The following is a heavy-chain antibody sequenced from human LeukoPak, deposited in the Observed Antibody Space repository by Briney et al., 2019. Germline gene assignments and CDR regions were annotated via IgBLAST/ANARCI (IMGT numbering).Heavy chain of an antibody. Sequence: GGSLRLSCAASGFTFSSYAMSWVRQAPGKGLEWVSAISGSGGSTYYADSVKGRFTISRDNSKNTLYLLMNSLRAEDTAVYYCARKATRRGYFDYWGQGTLVTVSS. CDR2: ISGSGGST. CDR3: ARKATRRGYFDY. J-gene: IGHJ4*02. V-gene: IGHV3-23*01. D-gene: IGHD1-26*01. CDR1: GFTFSSYA.